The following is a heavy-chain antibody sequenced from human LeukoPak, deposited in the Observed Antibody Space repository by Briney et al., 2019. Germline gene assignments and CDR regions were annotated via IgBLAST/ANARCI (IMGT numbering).Heavy chain of an antibody. Sequence: QTGGSLRLSCAASGFTLSSYSMSWVRQAPGKGLEWVANIKQDGSEKYYVDSVKGRFTISRDNAKNSLYLQMNSLRAEDTAVYYCAREGGSGHGVPGAFDIWGQGTMVTVSS. CDR2: IKQDGSEK. D-gene: IGHD3-10*01. CDR1: GFTLSSYS. J-gene: IGHJ3*02. CDR3: AREGGSGHGVPGAFDI. V-gene: IGHV3-7*01.